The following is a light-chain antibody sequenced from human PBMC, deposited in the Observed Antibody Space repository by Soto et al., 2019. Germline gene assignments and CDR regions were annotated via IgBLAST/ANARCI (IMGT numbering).Light chain of an antibody. CDR1: SSDVGGYNY. CDR2: EVS. J-gene: IGLJ2*01. Sequence: QSALTQPPSASGSPGQSVTISCTGTSSDVGGYNYVSWYQQHPGKAPKLMIYEVSKRPSGVPDRFSGSKSGNTDSLTVTGLQHEAEADDYCSSYAGSNNFVVFGGGTKLTVL. V-gene: IGLV2-8*01. CDR3: SSYAGSNNFVV.